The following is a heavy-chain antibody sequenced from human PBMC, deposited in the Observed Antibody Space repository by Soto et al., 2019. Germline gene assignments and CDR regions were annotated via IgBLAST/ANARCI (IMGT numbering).Heavy chain of an antibody. CDR1: GFTFSYFA. CDR2: ISYDGINK. J-gene: IGHJ4*02. CDR3: ARVPSAIRLEKLSYFDY. Sequence: QVQLVESGGGVVQPGRSLRLSCAVSGFTFSYFAMHWVRQAPGKGLEWVAIISYDGINKYYGDSVRDRFTISRDNSKNTLYLQMDSLRPEDTAVYYCARVPSAIRLEKLSYFDYWGQGTLVTVSS. D-gene: IGHD3-16*02. V-gene: IGHV3-30-3*01.